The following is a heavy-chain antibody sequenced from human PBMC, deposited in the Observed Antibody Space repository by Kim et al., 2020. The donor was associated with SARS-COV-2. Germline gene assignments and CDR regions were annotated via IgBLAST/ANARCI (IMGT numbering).Heavy chain of an antibody. J-gene: IGHJ4*02. Sequence: ASVKVSCKASGYTFTNYGISWVRQAPGQGLEWMGWISTYNGNTNYAQKLQGRVTMTTDTSTSTAYMELRSLRSDDTAVYYCERDKGSIAASGTLDYFDYWGQGTLVTVSS. V-gene: IGHV1-18*01. D-gene: IGHD6-13*01. CDR3: ERDKGSIAASGTLDYFDY. CDR1: GYTFTNYG. CDR2: ISTYNGNT.